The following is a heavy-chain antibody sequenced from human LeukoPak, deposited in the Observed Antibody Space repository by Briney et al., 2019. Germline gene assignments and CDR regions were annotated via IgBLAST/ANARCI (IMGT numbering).Heavy chain of an antibody. Sequence: PSETLSLTCTVSSGSISSSNYYWSWIRQPAGKGLEWIGRISTIGITNYNPSLKSRVTISVDTSKNHFSLKLSSLTAADTAVYYCAGFGKWLGYYFYYLDVWGKGTTVTVSS. J-gene: IGHJ6*03. D-gene: IGHD5-12*01. CDR2: ISTIGIT. CDR1: SGSISSSNYY. CDR3: AGFGKWLGYYFYYLDV. V-gene: IGHV4-61*02.